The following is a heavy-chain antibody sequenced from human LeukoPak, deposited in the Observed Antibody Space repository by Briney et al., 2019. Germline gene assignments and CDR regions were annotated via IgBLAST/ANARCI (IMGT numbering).Heavy chain of an antibody. J-gene: IGHJ4*02. D-gene: IGHD3-22*01. V-gene: IGHV3-48*04. CDR2: ISNTGSTI. CDR3: ARDGNIAYYYDTSTYYPHY. Sequence: PGGSLRLSCAASGFTFSSYWMSWVRQAPGKGLEWVSYISNTGSTIYYADSVKGRFTISRDNAKNSLYLQMNSLRAEDTAVYYCARDGNIAYYYDTSTYYPHYWGQGTLVTVSS. CDR1: GFTFSSYW.